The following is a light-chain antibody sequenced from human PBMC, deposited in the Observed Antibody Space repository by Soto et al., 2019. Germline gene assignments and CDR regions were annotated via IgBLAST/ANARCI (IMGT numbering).Light chain of an antibody. J-gene: IGLJ1*01. V-gene: IGLV2-14*01. CDR2: DVS. Sequence: QSALTQPASVSGSPGQSITISCTGTSSDVGGYNYVSWYQQHPGKAPKLMIYDVSNRPSGVSNRFSGSKSVNTASLTISGLQAEDEAEYYCSSYTSSSTYVFGTGTKVTVL. CDR1: SSDVGGYNY. CDR3: SSYTSSSTYV.